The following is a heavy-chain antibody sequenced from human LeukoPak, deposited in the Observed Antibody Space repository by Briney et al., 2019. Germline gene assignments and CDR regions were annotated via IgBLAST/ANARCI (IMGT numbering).Heavy chain of an antibody. CDR2: ISAYNGNT. V-gene: IGHV1-18*01. D-gene: IGHD4-17*01. CDR1: GYTFTSYG. CDR3: ARDPPYGDYRVPPDP. J-gene: IGHJ5*02. Sequence: GASVKVSCKASGYTFTSYGISWVRQAPGQGLEWMGWISAYNGNTNYAQKLQGRVTMTTDTSTSTAYMELRSLRSDDTAVYYCARDPPYGDYRVPPDPWGQGTLVTVSS.